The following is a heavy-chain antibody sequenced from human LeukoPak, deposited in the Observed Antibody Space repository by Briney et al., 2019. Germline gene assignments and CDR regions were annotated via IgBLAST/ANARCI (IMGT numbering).Heavy chain of an antibody. CDR3: ARSTSAGPDY. V-gene: IGHV1-2*02. J-gene: IGHJ4*02. CDR2: INPNSGGT. D-gene: IGHD6-25*01. CDR1: GYIFTDSY. Sequence: ASVKVSCKASGYIFTDSYIHWVRQAPGQGLEWMGWINPNSGGTNYAQKFQGRVTMTRDTSISTVYMHLNTLRSDDTAVYYCARSTSAGPDYWGQGTLVTVSS.